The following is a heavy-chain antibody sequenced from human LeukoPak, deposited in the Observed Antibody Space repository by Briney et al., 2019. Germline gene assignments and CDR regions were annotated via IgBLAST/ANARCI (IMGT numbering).Heavy chain of an antibody. CDR2: ISGSGGST. CDR1: GFSFSNYA. J-gene: IGHJ4*02. D-gene: IGHD6-13*01. V-gene: IGHV3-23*01. CDR3: AKKAQAAGTGFDY. Sequence: GGSLRLSCVSSGFSFSNYAMSWVRQAPGKGLEWVSSISGSGGSTHYADSVKGRFTISRDNSKNTLYLQMNSLRAEDTAVYYCAKKAQAAGTGFDYWGQGTLVTVSS.